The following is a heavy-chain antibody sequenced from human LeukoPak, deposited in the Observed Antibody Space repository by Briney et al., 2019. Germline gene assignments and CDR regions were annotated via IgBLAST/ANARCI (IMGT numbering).Heavy chain of an antibody. D-gene: IGHD6-13*01. CDR1: GGSFSRHY. CDR3: ARGGYSSSWYLDY. Sequence: SETLSLTCTVSGGSFSRHYWSWVRQPPGKGLEWIGYIYYSGTTNYNPSLRSRVTISLDTSKNQFSLNLRSVTAADTAVYYCARGGYSSSWYLDYWGQGTLVTVSS. J-gene: IGHJ4*02. V-gene: IGHV4-59*03. CDR2: IYYSGTT.